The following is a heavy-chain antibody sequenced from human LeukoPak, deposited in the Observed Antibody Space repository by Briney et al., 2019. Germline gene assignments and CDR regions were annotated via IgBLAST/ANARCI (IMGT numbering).Heavy chain of an antibody. Sequence: SETLSLTCAVSGGSISSSYWWSWVRQPPGKGLEWIGEIYHSGSTNYNPSLKSRVTISVDKSKNQFSLKLSSVTAADTAVYFCARKDYSSGWFDYWGQGTLVTVSS. J-gene: IGHJ4*02. CDR1: GGSISSSYW. V-gene: IGHV4-4*02. D-gene: IGHD6-19*01. CDR2: IYHSGST. CDR3: ARKDYSSGWFDY.